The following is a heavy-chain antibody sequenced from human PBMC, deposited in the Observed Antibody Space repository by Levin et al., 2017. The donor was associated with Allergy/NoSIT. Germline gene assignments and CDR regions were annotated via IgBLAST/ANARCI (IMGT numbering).Heavy chain of an antibody. Sequence: GESLKISCKASGYTFTGYYIHWVRQAPGQGLEWMGWINPNSGGTNYAQKFQGRVTMTRDTSISTAYMELSRLRSADAAIYYCARAGAADYAWDYGLDVWGQGTTVIVSS. CDR2: INPNSGGT. CDR1: GYTFTGYY. J-gene: IGHJ6*02. CDR3: ARAGAADYAWDYGLDV. D-gene: IGHD3-16*01. V-gene: IGHV1-2*02.